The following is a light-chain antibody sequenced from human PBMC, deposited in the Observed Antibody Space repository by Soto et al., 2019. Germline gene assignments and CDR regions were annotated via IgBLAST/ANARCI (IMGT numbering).Light chain of an antibody. CDR1: SSGVGGYNY. V-gene: IGLV2-14*01. Sequence: QSVLTQPASVSGSPGQSITISCTGTSSGVGGYNYVSWYQQHPGKAPKLMIYDVSNRPSGVSNRFSGSKSGNTASLTISGLQADDEADYYCNSFRSSNPPYYVFGTGT. CDR3: NSFRSSNPPYYV. CDR2: DVS. J-gene: IGLJ1*01.